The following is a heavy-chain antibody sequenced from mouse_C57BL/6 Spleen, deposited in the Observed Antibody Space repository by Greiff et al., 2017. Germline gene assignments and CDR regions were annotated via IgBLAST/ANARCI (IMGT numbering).Heavy chain of an antibody. CDR2: INPSSGYT. V-gene: IGHV1-7*01. CDR1: GYTFTSYW. D-gene: IGHD4-1*01. Sequence: VQVVESGAELAKPGASVKLSCKASGYTFTSYWMHWVKQRPGQGLEWIGYINPSSGYTKYNQKFKDKATLTADKSSSTAYMQLSSLTYEDSAVYYCARSGTDWYFDVWGTGTTVTVSS. J-gene: IGHJ1*03. CDR3: ARSGTDWYFDV.